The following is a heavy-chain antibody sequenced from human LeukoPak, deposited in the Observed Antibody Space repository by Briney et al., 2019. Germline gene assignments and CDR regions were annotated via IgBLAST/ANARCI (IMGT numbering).Heavy chain of an antibody. Sequence: PGGSLRLSCAASGFTFSSYAMSWVRQAPGKGLEWVSVISGSGGSTYYADSVKGRFTISRDNSKNTLYLQMNSLRAEDTAVYYCARARGYVVPAPFDYWGQGTLVTVSS. CDR2: ISGSGGST. J-gene: IGHJ4*02. CDR1: GFTFSSYA. CDR3: ARARGYVVPAPFDY. V-gene: IGHV3-23*01. D-gene: IGHD2-2*01.